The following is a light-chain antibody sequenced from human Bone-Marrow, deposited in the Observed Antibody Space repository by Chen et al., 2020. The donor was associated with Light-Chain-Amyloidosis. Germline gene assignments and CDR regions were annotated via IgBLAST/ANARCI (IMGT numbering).Light chain of an antibody. V-gene: IGLV2-14*03. Sequence: QSALTQPASVSGSPGQSITISCTVTSSDVGGYNHVSWYQQHPGKAPKLMIYDVSKRPSGVSKRFAGSKSGNTASLTISGLQAEDEADYYCSSYTSSRTLVFGGGTKLTVL. CDR3: SSYTSSRTLV. CDR1: SSDVGGYNH. J-gene: IGLJ2*01. CDR2: DVS.